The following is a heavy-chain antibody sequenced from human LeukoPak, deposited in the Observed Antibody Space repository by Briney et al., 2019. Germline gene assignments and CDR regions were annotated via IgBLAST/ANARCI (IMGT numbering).Heavy chain of an antibody. J-gene: IGHJ4*02. CDR1: GFTFSGYG. CDR3: AKEAATSQIDY. V-gene: IGHV3-30*18. Sequence: GGSLRLSCAASGFTFSGYGMHWVRQVPVKGLQWVAVISHDGHTKYYEDSVKGRFTISRDNFKNTLSLQMNSLTADDTAVYFCAKEAATSQIDYWGQGTLVTVSS. CDR2: ISHDGHTK. D-gene: IGHD6-25*01.